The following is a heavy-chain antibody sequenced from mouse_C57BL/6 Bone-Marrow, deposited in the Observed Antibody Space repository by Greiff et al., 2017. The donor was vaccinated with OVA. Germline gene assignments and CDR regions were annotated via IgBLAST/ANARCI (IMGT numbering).Heavy chain of an antibody. D-gene: IGHD2-5*01. Sequence: EVKLMESGGGLVKPGGSLKLSCAASGFTFSDYGMHWVRQAPEKGLEWVAYISSGSSTIYYADTVKGRFTISRDNAKNTLFLQMTSLRSEDTAMYYCARKSNYGGFAYWGQGTLVTVSA. CDR1: GFTFSDYG. J-gene: IGHJ3*01. V-gene: IGHV5-17*01. CDR3: ARKSNYGGFAY. CDR2: ISSGSSTI.